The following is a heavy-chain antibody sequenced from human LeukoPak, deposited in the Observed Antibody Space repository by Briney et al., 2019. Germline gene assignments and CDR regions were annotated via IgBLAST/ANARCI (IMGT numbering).Heavy chain of an antibody. CDR3: AKVVQQLDWFDP. CDR1: GLTFSSYA. Sequence: GGSLRLSCAASGLTFSSYAMSWVRQAPGKGLEWVSAISGSGGGTYYADSVKGRFTISRDNSKNTLYLQMNSLRAEDTAVYYCAKVVQQLDWFDPWGQGTLVTVSS. CDR2: ISGSGGGT. V-gene: IGHV3-23*01. J-gene: IGHJ5*02. D-gene: IGHD6-13*01.